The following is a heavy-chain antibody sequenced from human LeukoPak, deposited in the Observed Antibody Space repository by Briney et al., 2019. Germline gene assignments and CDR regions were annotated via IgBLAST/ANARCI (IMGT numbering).Heavy chain of an antibody. Sequence: SETLSLTCAVSGGSISSGGYSWSRIRQPPGKGMEWIGYIYHSGSTYYNPSLKSRVTISVDRSTNQFSLKLSSVTAADTAVYYCARGVGHFDYWGQGTLVTVSS. V-gene: IGHV4-30-2*01. CDR2: IYHSGST. J-gene: IGHJ4*02. CDR3: ARGVGHFDY. D-gene: IGHD3-16*01. CDR1: GGSISSGGYS.